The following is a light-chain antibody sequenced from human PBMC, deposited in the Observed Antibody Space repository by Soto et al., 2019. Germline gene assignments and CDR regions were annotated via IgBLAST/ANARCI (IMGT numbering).Light chain of an antibody. CDR2: EVS. CDR1: SSDVGGYNY. Sequence: QSALTQPASVSGSPGQSITISCTGTSSDVGGYNYVSWYQQHPGKAPKLMTYEVSNRPSGVSNRISGSKSGNTASLTISGLQAEDEADYYCSSYTSSSTGVFGGGTKLTVL. CDR3: SSYTSSSTGV. J-gene: IGLJ3*02. V-gene: IGLV2-14*01.